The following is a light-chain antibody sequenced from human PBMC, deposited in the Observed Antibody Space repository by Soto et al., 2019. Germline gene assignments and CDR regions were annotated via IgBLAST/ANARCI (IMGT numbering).Light chain of an antibody. Sequence: DIQMTQSPSTLSASVGDRVTITGRASQSISSWLAWYQQKPGKAPKLLIYDASSLESGVPSRFSGSGSGTEFTLTISSLQPDDFATYYCQQYNSYSPWTCGQGTKVEIK. CDR2: DAS. CDR1: QSISSW. CDR3: QQYNSYSPWT. V-gene: IGKV1-5*01. J-gene: IGKJ1*01.